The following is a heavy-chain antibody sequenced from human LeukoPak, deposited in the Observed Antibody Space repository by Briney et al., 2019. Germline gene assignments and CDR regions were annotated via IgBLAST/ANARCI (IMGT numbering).Heavy chain of an antibody. J-gene: IGHJ5*02. CDR1: GYSFTSYW. CDR2: IYPGDSDT. V-gene: IGHV5-51*01. D-gene: IGHD3-3*01. Sequence: GESLKISCKGSGYSFTSYWIGWVRQMPGKGLEWMGIIYPGDSDTRYSPSFQGQVTISADKSMSTAYLQWSSLKASDTAMYYCARQGEENWYYDFWSGHRSWFDPWGQGTLVTVSS. CDR3: ARQGEENWYYDFWSGHRSWFDP.